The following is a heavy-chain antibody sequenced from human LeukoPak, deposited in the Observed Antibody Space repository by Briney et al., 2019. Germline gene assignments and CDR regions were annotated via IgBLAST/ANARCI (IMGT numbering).Heavy chain of an antibody. Sequence: AASVKVSCKASGYTFTSYGISWVRQAPGQGLEWMGWITVYNGNTNYAQKLQGRVTMTTDTSTSTAYVELRSLRSDDTAVYYCARAGGNYDSSGYYVRWFDPWGQGTLVAVSS. CDR2: ITVYNGNT. CDR3: ARAGGNYDSSGYYVRWFDP. CDR1: GYTFTSYG. J-gene: IGHJ5*02. D-gene: IGHD3-22*01. V-gene: IGHV1-18*01.